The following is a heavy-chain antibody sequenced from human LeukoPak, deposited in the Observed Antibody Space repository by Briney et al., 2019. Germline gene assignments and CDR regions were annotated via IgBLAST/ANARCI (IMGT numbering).Heavy chain of an antibody. CDR3: ARGYCSSTSCPHYYYYYMDV. D-gene: IGHD2-2*01. CDR1: GGTFSSYA. J-gene: IGHJ6*03. V-gene: IGHV1-69*05. Sequence: ASVKVSCKASGGTFSSYAISWVRQAPGQGLEWMGGIIPIFGTANYAQKFQGRVTITTDESTSTAYMELSSLRSEDTAVYYCARGYCSSTSCPHYYYYYMDVWGKGTTVTVSS. CDR2: IIPIFGTA.